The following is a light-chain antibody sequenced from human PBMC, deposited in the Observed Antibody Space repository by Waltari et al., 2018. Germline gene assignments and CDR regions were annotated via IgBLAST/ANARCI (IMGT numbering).Light chain of an antibody. V-gene: IGLV3-25*03. CDR2: KDT. J-gene: IGLJ1*01. CDR3: QLADSTVTYV. Sequence: SHELTQPPSVSVSPGQTARITCSGDTVSKQCVYLYQHKPGQAPVLLIYKDTERPSGIPDRFSGSSSGTSVTLTISGVQAEDEADYYCQLADSTVTYVFGPGTKVIVL. CDR1: TVSKQC.